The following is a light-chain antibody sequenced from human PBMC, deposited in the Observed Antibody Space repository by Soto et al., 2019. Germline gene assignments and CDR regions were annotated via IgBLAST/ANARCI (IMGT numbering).Light chain of an antibody. Sequence: EIVLTHSQATLSVSPGERATLXCEASQSVSSNLAWYQQKPGQAPRLLIYGASTRATGIPARFSGSGSGTEFTLTISSLQSEDFAVYYCQQRSNWPRTFGQGTKVDI. CDR2: GAS. J-gene: IGKJ1*01. V-gene: IGKV3-15*01. CDR1: QSVSSN. CDR3: QQRSNWPRT.